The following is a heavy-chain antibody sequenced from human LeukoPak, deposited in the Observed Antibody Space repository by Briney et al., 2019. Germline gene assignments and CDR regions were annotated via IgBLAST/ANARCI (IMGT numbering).Heavy chain of an antibody. CDR3: AGDYVNSAGGGAAAGKVTPRRFDY. V-gene: IGHV4-34*01. CDR2: INHSGST. J-gene: IGHJ4*02. D-gene: IGHD6-13*01. Sequence: SETLSLTCAVYGGSFSGYYWSWIRQPPGKGLEWIGEINHSGSTNYNPSLKSRVTISVDTSKNQFSLKLSSVTAADTAVYYCAGDYVNSAGGGAAAGKVTPRRFDYWGQGTLVTVSS. CDR1: GGSFSGYY.